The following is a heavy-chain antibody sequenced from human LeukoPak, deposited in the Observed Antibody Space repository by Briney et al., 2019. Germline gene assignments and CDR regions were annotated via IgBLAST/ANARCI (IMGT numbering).Heavy chain of an antibody. D-gene: IGHD2-15*01. CDR3: AREPTRAAPFDY. Sequence: ASVKASCKASGYTLTSYGISWARQAPGQGLEWMGWISAYNGNTNYAQKLQGRVTMTTDTSTSTAYMELRSLRSDDTAVYYCAREPTRAAPFDYWGQGTLVTVSS. J-gene: IGHJ4*02. CDR1: GYTLTSYG. V-gene: IGHV1-18*01. CDR2: ISAYNGNT.